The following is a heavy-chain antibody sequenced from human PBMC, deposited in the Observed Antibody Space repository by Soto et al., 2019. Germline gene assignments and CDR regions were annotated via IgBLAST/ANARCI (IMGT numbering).Heavy chain of an antibody. J-gene: IGHJ4*02. CDR3: AKTPGSSTSWKTFDY. CDR2: VSYGAGST. Sequence: EVQLLESGGGLVQPGGSLRLSCAASGVTFSSYAMSWVRQAPGKGLEWVLSVSYGAGSTYYADSVKGRFTITRDNSKNTLYLQMNSLRAEDTAVYYCAKTPGSSTSWKTFDYWGQGTLVTVSS. V-gene: IGHV3-23*01. D-gene: IGHD2-2*01. CDR1: GVTFSSYA.